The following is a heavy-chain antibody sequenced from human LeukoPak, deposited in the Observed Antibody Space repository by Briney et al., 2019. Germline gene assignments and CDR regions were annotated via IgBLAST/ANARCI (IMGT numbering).Heavy chain of an antibody. J-gene: IGHJ4*02. CDR3: ARSNYDILTGYYPFDY. V-gene: IGHV4-39*01. Sequence: PSETLSLTCTVSGGSISSSSYYWGWIRQPPGKGLEWIGSIYYSGSTYYNPSLKSRVTISVDTSKNQFSLKLSSVTAADTAVYYCARSNYDILTGYYPFDYWSQGTLVTVSS. D-gene: IGHD3-9*01. CDR1: GGSISSSSYY. CDR2: IYYSGST.